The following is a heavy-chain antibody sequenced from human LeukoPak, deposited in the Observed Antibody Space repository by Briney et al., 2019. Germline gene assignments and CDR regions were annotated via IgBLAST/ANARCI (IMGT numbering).Heavy chain of an antibody. CDR3: ARASPPGYFDWFSDYYYYGMDV. D-gene: IGHD3-9*01. Sequence: PSQTLSLTCTVSGGSISSGGYYWSWIRQHPGKGLEWIGYIYYSGSTYYNPSLKSRVTISVDTSKNQFSLKLSSVTAADTAVYYCARASPPGYFDWFSDYYYYGMDVWGQGTTVTVSS. J-gene: IGHJ6*02. CDR1: GGSISSGGYY. V-gene: IGHV4-31*03. CDR2: IYYSGST.